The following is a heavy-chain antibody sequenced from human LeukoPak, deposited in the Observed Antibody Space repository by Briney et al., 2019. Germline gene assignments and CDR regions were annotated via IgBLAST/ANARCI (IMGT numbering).Heavy chain of an antibody. CDR2: IYYSGST. D-gene: IGHD3-22*01. J-gene: IGHJ4*02. CDR3: ASSVNYYDSSGYYYDY. V-gene: IGHV4-61*01. Sequence: SETLSLTCTVSGGSVSSGSYYWSWIRQPPGKGLDWIGYIYYSGSTNYNPSLKSRVTISVDTSKNQFSLKLSSVTAADTAVYYCASSVNYYDSSGYYYDYWGQGTLVTVSS. CDR1: GGSVSSGSYY.